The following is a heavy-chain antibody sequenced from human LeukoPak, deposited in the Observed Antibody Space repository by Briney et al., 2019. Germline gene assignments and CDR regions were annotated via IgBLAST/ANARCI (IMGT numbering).Heavy chain of an antibody. CDR1: GFTFSSYA. Sequence: PGGSLTLFCAASGFTFSSYAMSWVRHAPGKGLEWVSAISGSGGSTYYADSVKGRFTISRDNSKNTLYLQMNSLRAEDTAVYYCASAPRFSGGFYYFDYWGQGTLVTVSS. CDR3: ASAPRFSGGFYYFDY. V-gene: IGHV3-23*01. D-gene: IGHD6-19*01. J-gene: IGHJ4*02. CDR2: ISGSGGST.